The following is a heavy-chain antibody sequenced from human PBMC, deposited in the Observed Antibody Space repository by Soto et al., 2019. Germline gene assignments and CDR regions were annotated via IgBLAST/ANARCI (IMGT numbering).Heavy chain of an antibody. CDR2: IYHSGST. D-gene: IGHD6-13*01. CDR1: GYSISSGYY. V-gene: IGHV4-38-2*02. J-gene: IGHJ4*02. CDR3: ARDRGSSWSFFDY. Sequence: PSETLSLTCAVSGYSISSGYYWGCIRQPPGKGLEWIGSIYHSGSTYYNPSLKSRVTISVDTSKNQFSLKLSSVTAADTAMYYCARDRGSSWSFFDYWGQGTLVTVSS.